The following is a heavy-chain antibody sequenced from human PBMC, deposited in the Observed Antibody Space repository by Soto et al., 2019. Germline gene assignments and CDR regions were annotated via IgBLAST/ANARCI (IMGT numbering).Heavy chain of an antibody. V-gene: IGHV1-58*02. J-gene: IGHJ5*02. D-gene: IGHD1-1*01. CDR1: GFTFSNSA. CDR3: AADVAPTDMYNGFDP. Sequence: KVSCKASGFTFSNSAIQWVRQARGQRLEWIGWIVVGSGNTKYAQKFQERLTMTRDMSTSTAYMELSSLRSEDTAVYFCAADVAPTDMYNGFDPWSQGTLVTVSS. CDR2: IVVGSGNT.